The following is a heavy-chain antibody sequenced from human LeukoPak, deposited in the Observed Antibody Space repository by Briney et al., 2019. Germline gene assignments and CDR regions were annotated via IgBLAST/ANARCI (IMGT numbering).Heavy chain of an antibody. Sequence: PSETLSLTCTVSGGSISSYYWSWIRQPPGKGQEWVGYIYYSGSTYYNPSLKSRVTISVDTSKNQFSLKLSSVTAADTAVYYCARGGDYYDSSGYLDYWGQGTLVTVSS. D-gene: IGHD3-22*01. V-gene: IGHV4-59*01. J-gene: IGHJ4*02. CDR1: GGSISSYY. CDR3: ARGGDYYDSSGYLDY. CDR2: IYYSGST.